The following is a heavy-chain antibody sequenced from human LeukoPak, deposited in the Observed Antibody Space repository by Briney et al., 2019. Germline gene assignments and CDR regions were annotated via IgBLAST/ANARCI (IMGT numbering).Heavy chain of an antibody. CDR1: GFTFSNSA. V-gene: IGHV3-23*01. Sequence: GGSLRLSCAASGFTFSNSAMSWVRQAPGKGLEWVSTLSGSGITTYYADSVKGRFTISRDNSKDTPYLQMNSLRAEDTAVYYCAKGIYSSGWSYFDYWGHGTLVTVSS. J-gene: IGHJ4*01. D-gene: IGHD6-19*01. CDR2: LSGSGITT. CDR3: AKGIYSSGWSYFDY.